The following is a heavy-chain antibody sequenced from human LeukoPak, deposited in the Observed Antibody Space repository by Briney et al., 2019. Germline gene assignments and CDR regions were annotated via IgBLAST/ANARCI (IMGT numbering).Heavy chain of an antibody. V-gene: IGHV3-23*01. CDR1: GFTFSSYA. D-gene: IGHD3-22*01. CDR2: ITSSGDNT. CDR3: AKIYYYDRSHYYYFDY. J-gene: IGHJ4*02. Sequence: RGSLRLSCAASGFTFSSYAMSWVRQAPGKGLEWVSTITSSGDNTYYADSVKGRFTISRDNSKNTLYLQMNSLRAEDAAVYYCAKIYYYDRSHYYYFDYWGQGTLVTVSS.